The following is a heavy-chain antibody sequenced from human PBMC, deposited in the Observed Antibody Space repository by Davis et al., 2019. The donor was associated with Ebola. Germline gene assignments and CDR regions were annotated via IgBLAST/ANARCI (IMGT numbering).Heavy chain of an antibody. CDR3: ARDPPYDQGYDY. D-gene: IGHD3-22*01. J-gene: IGHJ4*02. Sequence: QTPSLTRAISGDSLSSNTAARNCTRQSPSRGTASPGRTYYRPKWFVDYAVSVKSRMTINSDTSKNQFSLQLSSVTPEDTAVYYCARDPPYDQGYDYWGQGILVTVSS. V-gene: IGHV6-1*01. CDR2: TYYRPKWFV. CDR1: GDSLSSNTAA.